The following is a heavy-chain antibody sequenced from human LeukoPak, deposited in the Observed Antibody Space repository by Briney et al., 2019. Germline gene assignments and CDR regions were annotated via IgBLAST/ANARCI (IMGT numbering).Heavy chain of an antibody. D-gene: IGHD2-15*01. CDR3: ARQECSGDTCFSGNWFDP. V-gene: IGHV5-51*01. CDR1: GYSFSAYW. CDR2: IYPADSDT. J-gene: IGHJ5*02. Sequence: GESLKISCKGSGYSFSAYWIGWVRQMPGKGLGLMGIIYPADSDTRYSPSFQGQVTISADRSINTAYLQWSSLKASDTAIYYCARQECSGDTCFSGNWFDPWGQGTLVTVSS.